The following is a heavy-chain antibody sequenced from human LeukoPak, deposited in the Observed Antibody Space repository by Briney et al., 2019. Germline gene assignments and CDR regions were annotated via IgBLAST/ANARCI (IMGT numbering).Heavy chain of an antibody. J-gene: IGHJ4*02. CDR3: ARDLSSGSYLSTYGY. CDR1: GYTFGSHG. Sequence: APVKVSCKASGYTFGSHGISWVRQAPGQGLECMGWISDYNGNTKYVQKFQGRVTMTTDTSTNTAYMELRSLRSDDTAVYYCARDLSSGSYLSTYGYWGQGTLVTVSS. CDR2: ISDYNGNT. D-gene: IGHD1-26*01. V-gene: IGHV1-18*01.